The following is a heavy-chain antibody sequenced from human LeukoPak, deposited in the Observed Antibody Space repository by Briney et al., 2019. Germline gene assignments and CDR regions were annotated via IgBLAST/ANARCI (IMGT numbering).Heavy chain of an antibody. Sequence: PGGSLRLSCAASGFTFSSYEMNWVRQAPGKGLEWVSYISSSGSTIYYADSVKGRFTISRDNAKNSLYLQMNSLRAEDTAVYYCARYDNWNEYNWFDPWGQGTLVTVSS. V-gene: IGHV3-48*03. J-gene: IGHJ5*02. CDR1: GFTFSSYE. D-gene: IGHD1-20*01. CDR3: ARYDNWNEYNWFDP. CDR2: ISSSGSTI.